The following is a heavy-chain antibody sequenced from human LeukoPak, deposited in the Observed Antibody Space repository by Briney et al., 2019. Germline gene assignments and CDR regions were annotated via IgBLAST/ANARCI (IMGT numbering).Heavy chain of an antibody. D-gene: IGHD3-9*01. CDR3: ASDNFDWLLSGAFDI. V-gene: IGHV1-69*05. CDR1: GGTFSSYA. Sequence: ASVKVSCKASGGTFSSYAISWVRQAPGQGLEWVGGIIPIFGTANYAQKFQGRVTITTDESTSTAYMELSSLRSEDTAVYYCASDNFDWLLSGAFDIWGQGTMVTVSS. CDR2: IIPIFGTA. J-gene: IGHJ3*02.